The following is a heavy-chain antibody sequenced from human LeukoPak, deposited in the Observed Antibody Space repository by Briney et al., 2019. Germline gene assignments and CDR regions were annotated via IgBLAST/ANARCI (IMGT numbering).Heavy chain of an antibody. Sequence: ASVKVSCKASGYTFTSYGISWVRQAPGQGLEWMGWISAYNGNTNYAQKLQGGVTMTTDTSTSTAYMELRSLRSDDTAVYYCARGIPGYSSGWYLTDYWGQGTLVTVSS. V-gene: IGHV1-18*01. CDR3: ARGIPGYSSGWYLTDY. J-gene: IGHJ4*02. D-gene: IGHD6-19*01. CDR1: GYTFTSYG. CDR2: ISAYNGNT.